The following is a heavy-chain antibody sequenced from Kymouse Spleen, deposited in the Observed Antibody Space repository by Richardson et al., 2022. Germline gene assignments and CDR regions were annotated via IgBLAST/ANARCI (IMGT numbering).Heavy chain of an antibody. CDR1: GFTFSSYG. CDR3: AKDYYGSGSYYNPYYYYYGMDV. Sequence: QVQLVESGGGVVQPGRSLRLSCAASGFTFSSYGMHWVRQAPGKGLEWVAVISYDGSNKYYADSVKGRFTISRDNSKNTLYLQMNSLRAEDTAVYYCAKDYYGSGSYYNPYYYYYGMDVWGQGTTVTVSS. V-gene: IGHV3-30*18. CDR2: ISYDGSNK. J-gene: IGHJ6*02. D-gene: IGHD3-10*01.